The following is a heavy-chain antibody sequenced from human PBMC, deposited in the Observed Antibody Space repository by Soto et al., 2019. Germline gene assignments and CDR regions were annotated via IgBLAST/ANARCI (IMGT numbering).Heavy chain of an antibody. Sequence: ASVKVSCKASGYTFTGHYIHWVRQAPEQGPEWMGEIGPESGATRYAQKFQGRVTMTRDMSITTVYMELNNLSPDDTAVYYCGRGRSGQIVVFYWDQGTPVTVPQ. J-gene: IGHJ4*02. V-gene: IGHV1-2*02. D-gene: IGHD5-12*01. CDR3: GRGRSGQIVVFY. CDR1: GYTFTGHY. CDR2: IGPESGAT.